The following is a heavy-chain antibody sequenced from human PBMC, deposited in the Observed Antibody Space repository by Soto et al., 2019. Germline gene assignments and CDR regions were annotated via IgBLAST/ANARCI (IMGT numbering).Heavy chain of an antibody. CDR1: GGSISSGGYY. Sequence: SETLSLTCTVSGGSISSGGYYWSWIRQHPGKGLEWIGYIYYSGSTYYNPSLKSRVTISVGTSKNQFSLKLSSVTAADTAVYYCARGRSSSYTNWFDPWGQGTLVTVSS. V-gene: IGHV4-31*03. CDR2: IYYSGST. CDR3: ARGRSSSYTNWFDP. J-gene: IGHJ5*02. D-gene: IGHD3-10*01.